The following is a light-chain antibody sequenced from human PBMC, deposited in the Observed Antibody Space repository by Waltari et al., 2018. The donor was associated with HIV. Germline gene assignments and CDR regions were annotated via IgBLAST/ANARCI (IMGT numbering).Light chain of an antibody. CDR2: WAS. CDR3: QQFFSALYT. V-gene: IGKV4-1*01. CDR1: QSLLYSSNSKNY. J-gene: IGKJ2*01. Sequence: SQSLLYSSNSKNYLAWYQQKPGQSPKLLIYWASTRESGVPERFSGSGSGTHFTLTINGLQAEDVAVYYCQQFFSALYTFGQGTKLEIK.